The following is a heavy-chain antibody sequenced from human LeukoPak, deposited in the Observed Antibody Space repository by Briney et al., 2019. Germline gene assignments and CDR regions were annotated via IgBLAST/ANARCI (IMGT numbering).Heavy chain of an antibody. D-gene: IGHD5-18*01. Sequence: SETLSLTCAVYGVSFSDYYWSWIRQPPGKGLEWIGEINHSRSTNYNPSLKSRVTVSLDTSKNQSSLNMNSVTAADTAVYYCARRLVVRGYSYGYVDYWGQGALVTVSS. CDR2: INHSRST. CDR3: ARRLVVRGYSYGYVDY. V-gene: IGHV4-34*01. CDR1: GVSFSDYY. J-gene: IGHJ4*02.